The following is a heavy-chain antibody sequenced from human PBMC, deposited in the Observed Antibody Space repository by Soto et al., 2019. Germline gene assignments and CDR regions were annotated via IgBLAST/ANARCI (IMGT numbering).Heavy chain of an antibody. CDR1: GFTFSSYA. Sequence: LRLSCAASGFTFSSYAMHWVRQAPGKGLEWVAVISYDGSNKYYADSVKGRFTISRDNSKNTLYLQMNSLRAEDTAVYYCASLYITIFGVVIIPVDYYYGMDVWGQGTTVTVSS. D-gene: IGHD3-3*01. J-gene: IGHJ6*02. CDR2: ISYDGSNK. CDR3: ASLYITIFGVVIIPVDYYYGMDV. V-gene: IGHV3-30-3*01.